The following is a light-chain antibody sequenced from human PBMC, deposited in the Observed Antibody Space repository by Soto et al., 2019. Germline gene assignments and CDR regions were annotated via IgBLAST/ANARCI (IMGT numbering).Light chain of an antibody. CDR3: SSYTSSSISGGV. Sequence: QSVLTQPASVSGSPGQSITISCTGTSSDVGGYNYVSWYQQHPGKAPKLMIYEVSNRPSGVSNRFSGSKSGNTASLTISGLQAEDEADYYCSSYTSSSISGGVFGGGTKLTVL. CDR2: EVS. V-gene: IGLV2-14*01. CDR1: SSDVGGYNY. J-gene: IGLJ3*02.